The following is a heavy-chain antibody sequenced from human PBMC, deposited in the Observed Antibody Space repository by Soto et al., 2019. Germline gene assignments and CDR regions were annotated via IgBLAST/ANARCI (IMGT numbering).Heavy chain of an antibody. V-gene: IGHV3-23*01. Sequence: EVQLLESGGGLVQPGGSLRLSCAASGFTFSSYAMSWVRQAPGKGLEWVSAISGSGGSTYYADSVKGRFTISRDNSKSTRYLQMNSLRAEDTAVYYCAKPIVVVTAINGMDVWGQGTTVTVSS. CDR1: GFTFSSYA. CDR2: ISGSGGST. CDR3: AKPIVVVTAINGMDV. D-gene: IGHD2-21*02. J-gene: IGHJ6*02.